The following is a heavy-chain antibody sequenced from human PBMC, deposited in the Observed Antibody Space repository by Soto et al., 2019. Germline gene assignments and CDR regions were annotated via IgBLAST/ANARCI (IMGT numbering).Heavy chain of an antibody. CDR2: IFYIGTT. D-gene: IGHD5-18*01. CDR1: SGSISNYY. Sequence: QVQLQESGPGLVKPSETLSLTCTVSSGSISNYYWSWVRQSPGKGLEWIGYIFYIGTTNYNPSLKSRVTISLDTSKNQFSLKLRSVTAADTAVYYCVRGGGGYGNGTIDYWGQGTLVTVSS. CDR3: VRGGGGYGNGTIDY. V-gene: IGHV4-59*01. J-gene: IGHJ4*02.